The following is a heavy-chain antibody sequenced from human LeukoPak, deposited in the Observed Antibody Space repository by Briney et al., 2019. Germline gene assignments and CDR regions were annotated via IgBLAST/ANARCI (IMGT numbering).Heavy chain of an antibody. CDR2: SSGSGGST. J-gene: IGHJ4*02. D-gene: IGHD4-17*01. CDR1: GFTFSSYA. Sequence: GGSLRLSCAASGFTFSSYAMSWVRQAPGKGLEWVSASSGSGGSTYYADSVKGRFTISRDNSKNTLYLQMNSLRAEDTAVYYCAKDRDGDYQKIDYWGQGTLVTVSS. CDR3: AKDRDGDYQKIDY. V-gene: IGHV3-23*01.